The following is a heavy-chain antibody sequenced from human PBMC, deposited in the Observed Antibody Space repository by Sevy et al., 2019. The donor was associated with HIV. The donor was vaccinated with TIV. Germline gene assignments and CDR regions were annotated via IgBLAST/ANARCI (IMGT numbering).Heavy chain of an antibody. J-gene: IGHJ5*02. V-gene: IGHV3-15*01. CDR1: GYTLNNAG. CDR3: TGATVFGATWFDP. D-gene: IGHD3-3*01. Sequence: GGSLRLSGAAPGYTLNNAGMSWVGRVQGRGRGCLGRIKRKTDGGSADYASPVKGRFTISRDDSKSTLYLQMNRLRTEDTGVYYCTGATVFGATWFDPWGQGALVTVSS. CDR2: IKRKTDGGSA.